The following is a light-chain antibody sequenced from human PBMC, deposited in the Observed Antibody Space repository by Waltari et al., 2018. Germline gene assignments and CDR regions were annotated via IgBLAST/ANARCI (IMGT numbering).Light chain of an antibody. CDR3: QHRSGWPPWT. Sequence: EIVLTQSPATLSLSPGERAILSCRASQSVSTYLAWYQHSPGQAPRLLIHDVSNRAPGIPARFSGSGSGTDFTLTISSLEPEDFAVYYCQHRSGWPPWTFGQGTKVEVK. CDR2: DVS. CDR1: QSVSTY. V-gene: IGKV3-11*01. J-gene: IGKJ1*01.